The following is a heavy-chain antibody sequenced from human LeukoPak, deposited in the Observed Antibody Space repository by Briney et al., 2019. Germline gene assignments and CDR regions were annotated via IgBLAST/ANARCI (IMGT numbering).Heavy chain of an antibody. J-gene: IGHJ5*02. CDR1: GFTFSSYS. V-gene: IGHV3-21*01. D-gene: IGHD3-16*01. CDR2: ISSSSSYI. CDR3: ARDHYGLAPGVDT. Sequence: GGSLRLSCAASGFTFSSYSMNWVRQAPGKGLEWVSSISSSSSYIYYADSVKGRFTISRDNAKNSLYLQMNSLRAEDTAVYYCARDHYGLAPGVDTWGQGTLVTVSS.